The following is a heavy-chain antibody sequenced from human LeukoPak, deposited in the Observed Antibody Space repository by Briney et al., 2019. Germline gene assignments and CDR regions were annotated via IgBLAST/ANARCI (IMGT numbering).Heavy chain of an antibody. CDR3: ARDPGYSGYNKFDY. J-gene: IGHJ4*02. D-gene: IGHD5-12*01. V-gene: IGHV1-2*02. CDR2: INPNSGGT. CDR1: GYTFTGYY. Sequence: GASVKVSCKASGYTFTGYYMHWVRQAPGQGLEWMGWINPNSGGTNYAQKFQGRVTMTRDTSISTAYMELSRLRSDDTAVYYCARDPGYSGYNKFDYWGQGTLVTVSS.